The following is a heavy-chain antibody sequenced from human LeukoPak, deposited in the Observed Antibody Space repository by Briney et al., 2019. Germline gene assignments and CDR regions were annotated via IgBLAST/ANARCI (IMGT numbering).Heavy chain of an antibody. D-gene: IGHD2-2*01. CDR2: IRNDGKTQ. Sequence: GGSLRLSCAASGFTFKSYGLHWVRRAPGKGLEWVAFIRNDGKTQYYADSVKGRFTISRDNSRNTMFLQMNSLRPEDTAVYYCARLYATSWGFFDPWGHGTLVTVSS. J-gene: IGHJ2*01. V-gene: IGHV3-30*02. CDR3: ARLYATSWGFFDP. CDR1: GFTFKSYG.